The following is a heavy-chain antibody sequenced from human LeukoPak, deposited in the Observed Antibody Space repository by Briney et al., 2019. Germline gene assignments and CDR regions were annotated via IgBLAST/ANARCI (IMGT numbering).Heavy chain of an antibody. D-gene: IGHD3-22*01. CDR1: GFTFSSYG. V-gene: IGHV3-33*06. Sequence: GGSLRLSCATSGFTFSSYGMHWVRQAPGKGLEWVAVIWYDGSNKYYADSVKGRFTISRDNSKNTLYLQMNSLRAEDTAVYYCAKGIYYDSSSYFDYWGQGTLVTVSS. J-gene: IGHJ4*02. CDR2: IWYDGSNK. CDR3: AKGIYYDSSSYFDY.